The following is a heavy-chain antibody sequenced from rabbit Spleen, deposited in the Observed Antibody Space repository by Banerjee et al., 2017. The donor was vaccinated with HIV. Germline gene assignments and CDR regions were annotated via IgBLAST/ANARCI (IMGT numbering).Heavy chain of an antibody. CDR2: IYAGSSGST. CDR1: GFSFSSSYY. V-gene: IGHV1S40*01. D-gene: IGHD4-2*01. Sequence: QSLEESGGDLVKPGASLTLTCTASGFSFSSSYYMCWVRQAPGKGLECIACIYAGSSGSTYYANWAKGRFTCSKTSSTTVTLQMTRLTAADTATYFCARDAAGREDFNLWGQGTLVTVS. J-gene: IGHJ4*01. CDR3: ARDAAGREDFNL.